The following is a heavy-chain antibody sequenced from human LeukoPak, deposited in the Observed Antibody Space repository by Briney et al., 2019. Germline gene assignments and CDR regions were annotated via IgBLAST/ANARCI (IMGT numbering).Heavy chain of an antibody. J-gene: IGHJ4*02. CDR3: ARDLYGSYYADY. V-gene: IGHV3-21*01. CDR1: GFTFSSYS. Sequence: GGSLRLSCAASGFTFSSYSMNWVRQAPGKGLEWVSSISSSSSYIYYADSVKGRFTISRDNAKNSLYPQMNSLRAEDTAVYYCARDLYGSYYADYWGQGTLVTVSS. D-gene: IGHD1-26*01. CDR2: ISSSSSYI.